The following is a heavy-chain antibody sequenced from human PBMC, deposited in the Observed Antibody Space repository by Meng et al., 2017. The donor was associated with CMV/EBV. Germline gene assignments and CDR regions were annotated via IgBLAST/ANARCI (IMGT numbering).Heavy chain of an antibody. CDR2: INHSGST. Sequence: YGGSFSGYYWSWIRQPPGKGLEWIGEINHSGSTNYNPSLKSRVTISVDTSKNQFSLKLSSVTAADTAVYYCARKGRSSWYLLAKYFQHWGQGTLVTVSS. J-gene: IGHJ1*01. CDR1: GGSFSGYY. CDR3: ARKGRSSWYLLAKYFQH. D-gene: IGHD6-13*01. V-gene: IGHV4-34*01.